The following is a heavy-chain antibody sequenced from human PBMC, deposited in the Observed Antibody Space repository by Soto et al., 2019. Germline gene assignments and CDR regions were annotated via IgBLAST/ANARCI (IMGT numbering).Heavy chain of an antibody. CDR2: IHHSGRT. Sequence: SETLSLTCAVSGGAIASPNWWSWARQSPGQGLVWNGEIHHSGRTNYNPSPKSRLTISVDKSRNQFYLRLNSVTAADTAVYYGASRSGTTLAFDYWGRGTLVTVFS. J-gene: IGHJ4*02. CDR3: ASRSGTTLAFDY. CDR1: GGAIASPNW. D-gene: IGHD1-1*01. V-gene: IGHV4-4*02.